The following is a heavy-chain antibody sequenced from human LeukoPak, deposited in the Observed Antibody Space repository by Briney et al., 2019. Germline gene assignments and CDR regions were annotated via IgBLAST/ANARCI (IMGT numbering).Heavy chain of an antibody. CDR2: IYSGGST. CDR3: AGHKGAYYYESSGYSPPGRDY. V-gene: IGHV3-66*04. CDR1: GFTVSSNY. Sequence: GGSLRLSCAASGFTVSSNYMSWVRQAPGKGLEWVSVIYSGGSTYYADSVKGRFTISRDNSKNTLYLQMNSLRAEDTAVYYCAGHKGAYYYESSGYSPPGRDYWGQGTLVTVSS. D-gene: IGHD3-22*01. J-gene: IGHJ4*02.